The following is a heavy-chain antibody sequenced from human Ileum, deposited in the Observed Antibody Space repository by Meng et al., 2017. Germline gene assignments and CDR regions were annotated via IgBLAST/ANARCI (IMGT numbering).Heavy chain of an antibody. Sequence: QPRLQESGPGLVKPSETLSLMCTASGGSISSSSHCWDWIRQPPGKGLEWIGSICYSGNTYYNPSLKSRVSMSIDTSKKQISLKLNSVTAADTAVYYCARRTGEVDLLDYWGQGTLVTVSS. D-gene: IGHD7-27*01. CDR2: ICYSGNT. CDR3: ARRTGEVDLLDY. CDR1: GGSISSSSHC. J-gene: IGHJ4*02. V-gene: IGHV4-39*01.